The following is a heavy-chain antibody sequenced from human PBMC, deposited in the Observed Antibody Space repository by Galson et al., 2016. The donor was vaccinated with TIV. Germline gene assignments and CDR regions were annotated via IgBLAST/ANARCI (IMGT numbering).Heavy chain of an antibody. CDR3: ARGGYCSAVNY. D-gene: IGHD2-2*03. Sequence: SVKVSCKASRGTFSSYAISWVRQAPGQGLEWMGRISPILGITNYAQKIQRRSTITMDEVTSTANMELSSLKTYDTAVYYCARGGYCSAVNYWGQGSLVTVSS. CDR2: ISPILGIT. J-gene: IGHJ4*02. CDR1: RGTFSSYA. V-gene: IGHV1-69*04.